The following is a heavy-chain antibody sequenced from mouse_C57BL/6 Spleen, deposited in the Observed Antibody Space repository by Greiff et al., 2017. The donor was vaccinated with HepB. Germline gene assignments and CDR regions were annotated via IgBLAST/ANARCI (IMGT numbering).Heavy chain of an antibody. CDR1: GYTFTSYW. CDR2: IDPSDSYT. J-gene: IGHJ4*01. Sequence: QVQLQQSGAELVRPGTSVKLSCKASGYTFTSYWMHWVKQRPGQGLEWIGVIDPSDSYTNYNQKFKGKATLTVDTSSSTAYMQLSSLTSEDSAVYYCARFPGNYAMDYWGQGTSVTVSS. CDR3: ARFPGNYAMDY. V-gene: IGHV1-59*01.